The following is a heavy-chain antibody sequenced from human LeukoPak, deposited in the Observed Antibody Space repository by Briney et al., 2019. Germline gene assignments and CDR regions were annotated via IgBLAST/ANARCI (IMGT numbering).Heavy chain of an antibody. CDR1: GVSFSSYY. CDR3: ARAHSLDY. CDR2: IYYSGGT. Sequence: SETLSLTCTVSGVSFSSYYWSWIRQPPGKGLEWIGYIYYSGGTNYNPSLKSRVTISVDTSKNQFSLKLTSVTAADTAVYYCARAHSLDYWGQGTLVTVSS. J-gene: IGHJ4*02. D-gene: IGHD6-13*01. V-gene: IGHV4-59*08.